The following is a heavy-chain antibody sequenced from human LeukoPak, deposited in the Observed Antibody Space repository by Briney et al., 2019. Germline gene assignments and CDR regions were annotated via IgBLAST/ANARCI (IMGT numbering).Heavy chain of an antibody. V-gene: IGHV4-30-4*08. Sequence: SETLSLTCTVSGGSISSGDYYWSWIRQPPGKGLEWVGYIYYSGSTYYNPSLKSRVTISVDTSKNQFSLKLSSVTAAETAVYYCAGTYYDFTSPFDYWGQGTLVTVSS. CDR2: IYYSGST. CDR3: AGTYYDFTSPFDY. CDR1: GGSISSGDYY. J-gene: IGHJ4*02. D-gene: IGHD3-3*01.